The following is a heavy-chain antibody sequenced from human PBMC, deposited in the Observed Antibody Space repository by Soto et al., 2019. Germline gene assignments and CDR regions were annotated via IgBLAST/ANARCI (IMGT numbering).Heavy chain of an antibody. Sequence: KASETLSLTCTVSGVSISSGAYYCGWIRQPPGKGLEWIGYIYYSGTTYYNPSLRSRLTISLDKSTNHFSLSLRSVTAADTAVYYCARATYDSSGYFDYWGQGGLVTVSS. J-gene: IGHJ4*02. CDR3: ARATYDSSGYFDY. CDR1: GVSISSGAYY. V-gene: IGHV4-31*03. CDR2: IYYSGTT. D-gene: IGHD3-22*01.